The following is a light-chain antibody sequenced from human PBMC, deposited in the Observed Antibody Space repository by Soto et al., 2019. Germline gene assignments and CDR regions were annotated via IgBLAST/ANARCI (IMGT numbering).Light chain of an antibody. Sequence: DIQMTQSASSLSASLGDRVTITFRASQDIGSYLAWYQQKPGKAPKLLIYAASTLQSGVPSTFSGSGSGTDFTLIISSLQHEDFATYYCQQLNSYSLTFGGGTKVDIK. CDR2: AAS. CDR3: QQLNSYSLT. J-gene: IGKJ4*01. V-gene: IGKV1-9*01. CDR1: QDIGSY.